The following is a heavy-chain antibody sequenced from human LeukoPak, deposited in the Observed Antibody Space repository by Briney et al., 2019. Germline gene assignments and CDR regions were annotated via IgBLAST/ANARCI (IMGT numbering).Heavy chain of an antibody. V-gene: IGHV3-21*01. J-gene: IGHJ4*02. CDR3: AREWFGELLDGY. CDR2: ISSSSSYI. Sequence: PGGSLRVSCAASGFTFRSYSMNWVRQAPGKGLEWVSSISSSSSYIYYADSVKGRFTISRDNAKNSLYLQMNSLRAEDTAVYYCAREWFGELLDGYWGQGTLDTVSS. CDR1: GFTFRSYS. D-gene: IGHD3-10*01.